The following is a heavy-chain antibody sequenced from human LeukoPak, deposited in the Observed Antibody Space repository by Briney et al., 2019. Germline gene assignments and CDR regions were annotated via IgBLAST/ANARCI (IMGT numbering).Heavy chain of an antibody. Sequence: GGSLRLSCAASGFTFSSYAMSWVRQAPGKGLEWVSAISGSGGSTYYADSVKGRFTISRDNSKNTLYLQMNSLRAEDTAVYYCAKDPSPIAVVGTWFDYWGQGTLVTVSS. J-gene: IGHJ4*02. CDR1: GFTFSSYA. V-gene: IGHV3-23*01. CDR2: ISGSGGST. D-gene: IGHD6-19*01. CDR3: AKDPSPIAVVGTWFDY.